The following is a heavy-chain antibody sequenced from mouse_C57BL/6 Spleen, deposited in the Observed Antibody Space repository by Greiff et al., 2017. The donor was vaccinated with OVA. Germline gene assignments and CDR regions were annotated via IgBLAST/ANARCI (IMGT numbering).Heavy chain of an antibody. Sequence: EVMLVESEGGLVQPGSSMKLSCTASGFTFSDYYMAWVRQVPEKGLEWVANINYDGSSTYYLDSLKSRFIISRDNAKNILYLQMSSLKSEDTATYYCARGGDGAGYAMDYWGQGTSVTVSS. D-gene: IGHD1-1*02. CDR2: INYDGSST. J-gene: IGHJ4*01. V-gene: IGHV5-16*01. CDR3: ARGGDGAGYAMDY. CDR1: GFTFSDYY.